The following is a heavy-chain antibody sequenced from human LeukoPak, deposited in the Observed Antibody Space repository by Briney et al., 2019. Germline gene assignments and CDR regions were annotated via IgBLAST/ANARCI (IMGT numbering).Heavy chain of an antibody. CDR3: ARLLATWDYYYMDD. V-gene: IGHV3-48*02. Sequence: GGSLRLSCAGSGFRFSTYSIKWVRQAPGKGLEWVSHIGGSGSFIYYADSVRGRFTISRDNAKNSVYLQMNSLRDEDTAVYFCARLLATWDYYYMDDWGKGTTVTVSS. CDR2: IGGSGSFI. J-gene: IGHJ6*03. CDR1: GFRFSTYS. D-gene: IGHD3-3*02.